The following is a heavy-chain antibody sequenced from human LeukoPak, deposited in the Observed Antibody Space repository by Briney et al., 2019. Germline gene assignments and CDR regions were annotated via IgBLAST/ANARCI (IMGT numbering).Heavy chain of an antibody. CDR3: ARHYAGYSYGYFDY. J-gene: IGHJ4*02. CDR2: INHSGST. V-gene: IGHV4-34*01. D-gene: IGHD5-18*01. CDR1: GGSFSGYY. Sequence: SETLSLTCAVYGGSFSGYYWSWIRQPPGKGLEWIGEINHSGSTNYNPSLKSRVTISVDTSKNQFSLKLSSVTAADTAVYYCARHYAGYSYGYFDYWGQGTLVTVSS.